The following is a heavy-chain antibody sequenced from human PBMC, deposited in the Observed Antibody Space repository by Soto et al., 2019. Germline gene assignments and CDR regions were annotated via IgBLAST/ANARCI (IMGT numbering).Heavy chain of an antibody. CDR2: IIPIFGTA. CDR3: PRDRMVRGVLNWFGP. Sequence: SLKVSCRASGDTFSSYAISWVRQSPGQGLEWMGGIIPIFGTANYAQKFQGRVTITADESTSTAYMELSSLRSEETAVYYCPRDRMVRGVLNWFGPWGQGTLVTVCS. V-gene: IGHV1-69*13. D-gene: IGHD3-10*01. CDR1: GDTFSSYA. J-gene: IGHJ5*02.